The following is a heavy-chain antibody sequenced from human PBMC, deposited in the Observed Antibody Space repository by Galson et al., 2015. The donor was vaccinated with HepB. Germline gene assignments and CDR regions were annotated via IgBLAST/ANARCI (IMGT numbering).Heavy chain of an antibody. D-gene: IGHD1-26*01. Sequence: SLRLSCAASGFTFSSYSMNWVRQAPGKGLEWVSYISSSSSTIYYADSVKGRFTISRDNAKNSLYLQMNSLRAEDTAVYYCARVRGSGSSDYWGQGTLVTVSS. CDR3: ARVRGSGSSDY. CDR2: ISSSSSTI. J-gene: IGHJ4*02. CDR1: GFTFSSYS. V-gene: IGHV3-48*01.